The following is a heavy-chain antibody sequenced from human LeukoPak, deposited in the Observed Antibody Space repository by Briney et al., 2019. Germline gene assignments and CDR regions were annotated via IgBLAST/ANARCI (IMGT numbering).Heavy chain of an antibody. D-gene: IGHD3-10*01. CDR2: IKQDGSEK. J-gene: IGHJ4*02. CDR1: GFSFSSYG. V-gene: IGHV3-7*01. Sequence: GGSLRLSCAASGFSFSSYGMHWVRQAPGKGLEWVANIKQDGSEKYYVDSVKGRFTISRDNAKNSLYLQMNSLRAEDTAVYYCARALSLNDKTMITMVRGVRGGYYFDYWGQGTLVTVSS. CDR3: ARALSLNDKTMITMVRGVRGGYYFDY.